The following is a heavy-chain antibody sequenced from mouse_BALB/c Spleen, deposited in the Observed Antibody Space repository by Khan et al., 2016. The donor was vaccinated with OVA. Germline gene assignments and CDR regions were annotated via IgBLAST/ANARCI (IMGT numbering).Heavy chain of an antibody. J-gene: IGHJ4*01. D-gene: IGHD2-10*01. CDR1: GFSLTNYG. V-gene: IGHV2-6-1*01. CDR2: IWSDGST. Sequence: VKLEESGPGLVAPSQSLSITSTISGFSLTNYGIHWVRQPPGKGLEWLVMIWSDGSTTYNSALKSRLSISKDNSKSQVFLKRNSLQTDDTAMYYCARQPYYHYNIMDYWGQGTSVTVSS. CDR3: ARQPYYHYNIMDY.